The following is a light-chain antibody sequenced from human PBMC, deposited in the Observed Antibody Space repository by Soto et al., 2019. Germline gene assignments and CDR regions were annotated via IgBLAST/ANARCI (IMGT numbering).Light chain of an antibody. V-gene: IGKV1-8*01. J-gene: IGKJ5*01. CDR2: AAS. CDR3: QQYYSYPPLIT. CDR1: QGISSY. Sequence: AIRMTQSPSSFSASTGDRVTITCRASQGISSYLAWYQQKPGKAPKLLIYAASTLQSGVPSRFIGSGSGTDFTLTSSCLQSEDFATYYCQQYYSYPPLITFGQGTRLEIK.